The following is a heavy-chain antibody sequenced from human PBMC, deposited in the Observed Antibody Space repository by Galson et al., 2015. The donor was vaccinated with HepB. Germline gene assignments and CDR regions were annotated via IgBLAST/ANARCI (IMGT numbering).Heavy chain of an antibody. J-gene: IGHJ6*02. CDR3: ARLSLYDFWSGYYTGYYGMDV. V-gene: IGHV5-10-1*01. Sequence: QSGAEVKKPGESLRISCKGSGYSFTSYWISWVRQMPGKGLEWMGRIDPSDSYTNYSPSFQGHVTISADKSISTAYLQWSSLKASDTAMYYCARLSLYDFWSGYYTGYYGMDVWGQGTTVTVSS. CDR2: IDPSDSYT. CDR1: GYSFTSYW. D-gene: IGHD3-3*01.